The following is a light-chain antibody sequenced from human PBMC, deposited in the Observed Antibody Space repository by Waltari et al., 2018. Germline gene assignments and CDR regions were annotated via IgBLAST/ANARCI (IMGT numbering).Light chain of an antibody. J-gene: IGLJ3*02. CDR1: STDVGAYNY. Sequence: QSALTQPASVSGSPGQSITVSCTGTSTDVGAYNYVCWYQQRPGKAPKLMISDVSNRLSGFSDRFSGSKSGNTASLTISGLQAEDEADYCCSSFTNSGSWVFGGGTKVTVL. CDR2: DVS. V-gene: IGLV2-14*01. CDR3: SSFTNSGSWV.